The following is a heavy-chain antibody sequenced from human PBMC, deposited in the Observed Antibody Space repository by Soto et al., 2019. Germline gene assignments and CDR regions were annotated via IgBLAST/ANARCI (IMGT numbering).Heavy chain of an antibody. D-gene: IGHD3-16*01. CDR3: AREGEMPYYYYGLDV. V-gene: IGHV1-18*01. Sequence: QVQLVQSGAEVRKPGASVKVSCKASGYTFTTYGISWVRQAPGQGLEWMGWISGYDGHTKYAQKFQGRIIMTTDTSTSTVYMDLRSLISDDTAVYYCAREGEMPYYYYGLDVWGQGTTVTVSS. CDR2: ISGYDGHT. J-gene: IGHJ6*02. CDR1: GYTFTTYG.